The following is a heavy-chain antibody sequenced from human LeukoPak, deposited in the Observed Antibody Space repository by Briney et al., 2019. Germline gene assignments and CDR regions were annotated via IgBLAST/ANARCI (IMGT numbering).Heavy chain of an antibody. V-gene: IGHV4-59*01. Sequence: PSETLSLTCTVSGGSISSYYWSWIRQPPGKGLEWIGYIYYSGSTNYNPSLKSRVTISVDTSKNQFSLKLSSVTAADTAVYYCARDRAYFDYWGQGTLVTVSP. CDR1: GGSISSYY. CDR3: ARDRAYFDY. J-gene: IGHJ4*02. CDR2: IYYSGST.